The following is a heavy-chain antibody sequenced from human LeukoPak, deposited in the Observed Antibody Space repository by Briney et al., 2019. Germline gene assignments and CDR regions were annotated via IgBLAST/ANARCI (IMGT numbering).Heavy chain of an antibody. CDR2: IIPIFGTA. V-gene: IGHV1-69*05. D-gene: IGHD5-24*01. Sequence: SVKVSCKASGGTFSSYAISWVRQAPGQGLEWMGGIIPIFGTANYAQKFQGGVTITTDESTSTAYMELSSLRSEDTAVYYCAWEEMATTFDYWGQGTLVTVSS. CDR3: AWEEMATTFDY. J-gene: IGHJ4*02. CDR1: GGTFSSYA.